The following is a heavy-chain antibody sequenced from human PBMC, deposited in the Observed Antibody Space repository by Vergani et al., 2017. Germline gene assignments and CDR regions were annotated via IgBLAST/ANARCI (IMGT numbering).Heavy chain of an antibody. Sequence: QLQLQESGPGLVKPSETLSLTCTVAGGSISSSSYYWGWVRQPPGKGLEWIANIYYSGSTYYNSSLKNRVTLSVDTSKNQCSLKLSSVTATDTAVYYCARQAAGSREFDDWGQGTLVTVSA. CDR2: IYYSGST. CDR3: ARQAAGSREFDD. V-gene: IGHV4-39*01. CDR1: GGSISSSSYY. J-gene: IGHJ4*02. D-gene: IGHD6-19*01.